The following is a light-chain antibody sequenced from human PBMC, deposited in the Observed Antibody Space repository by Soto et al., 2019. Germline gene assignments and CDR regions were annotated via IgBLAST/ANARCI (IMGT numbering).Light chain of an antibody. CDR3: AAWDDRFNGVV. CDR2: SND. Sequence: QAVVTQPPSASGTPGQRVTISCSGSSSNIGSNIVNWYQQLPGAAPRLLIYSNDQRPSGVPYRFSASKSGTSVSLAISGLQSEYEADYYCAAWDDRFNGVVFGGGTKLTVL. V-gene: IGLV1-44*01. J-gene: IGLJ2*01. CDR1: SSNIGSNI.